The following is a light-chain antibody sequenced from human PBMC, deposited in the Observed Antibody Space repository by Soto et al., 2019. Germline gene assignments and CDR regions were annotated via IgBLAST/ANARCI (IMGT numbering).Light chain of an antibody. V-gene: IGKV3-15*01. Sequence: EIVMTQSPVTLSVSPGERATLSCRASQSLGGNLAWYQQKPGQGPRLLIFGASTRATGVPARFSGSGSGTEFTLTISSLQPDDFATYYCQRYNNYPWTFGPGTKVEI. CDR1: QSLGGN. CDR3: QRYNNYPWT. CDR2: GAS. J-gene: IGKJ1*01.